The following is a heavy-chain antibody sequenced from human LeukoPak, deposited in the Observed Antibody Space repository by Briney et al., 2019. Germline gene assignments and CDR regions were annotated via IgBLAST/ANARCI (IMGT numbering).Heavy chain of an antibody. Sequence: SGTLFLTCAVSGGSISSSNWWSWVRQPPGKGLEWIGEIYHSGSTNYNPSLKSRVTISVDKSKNQFSLKLSSVTAADTAVYYCASLYGSGSYYNKGYYYYGMDVWGQGTTVTISS. CDR1: GGSISSSNW. CDR2: IYHSGST. D-gene: IGHD3-10*01. J-gene: IGHJ6*02. V-gene: IGHV4-4*02. CDR3: ASLYGSGSYYNKGYYYYGMDV.